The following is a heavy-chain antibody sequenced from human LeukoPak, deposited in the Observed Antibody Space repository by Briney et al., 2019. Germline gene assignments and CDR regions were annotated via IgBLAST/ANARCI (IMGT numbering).Heavy chain of an antibody. D-gene: IGHD3-9*01. V-gene: IGHV4-30-4*01. CDR1: GYSISSGDYY. CDR2: IYYSGST. Sequence: SETLSLTCTVSGYSISSGDYYWSWIRQPPGKGLEWIGYIYYSGSTYYNPSLKSRVTISVDTSKNQFSLKLSSVTAADTAVYYCARGSVLRYFDWLAAIYYYGMDVWGQGTTVTVSS. J-gene: IGHJ6*02. CDR3: ARGSVLRYFDWLAAIYYYGMDV.